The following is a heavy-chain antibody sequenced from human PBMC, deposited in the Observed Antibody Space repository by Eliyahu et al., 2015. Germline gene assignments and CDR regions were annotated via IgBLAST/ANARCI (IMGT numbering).Heavy chain of an antibody. CDR1: GFXXSDYY. Sequence: QVQLVESGGGLVKPGGSLRLSCAASGFXXSDYYMSWFRQAPGKXLEWVSYISSSSSYTNYADSVKGRFTISRDNAKNSLYLQMNSLRAEDTAVYYCARAPYGYSSSSGVWGQGTLVTVSS. J-gene: IGHJ4*02. V-gene: IGHV3-11*06. CDR2: ISSSSSYT. D-gene: IGHD6-6*01. CDR3: ARAPYGYSSSSGV.